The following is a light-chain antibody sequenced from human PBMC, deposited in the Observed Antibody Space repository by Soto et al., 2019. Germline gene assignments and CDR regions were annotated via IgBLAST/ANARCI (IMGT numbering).Light chain of an antibody. Sequence: DIQMTQSPSSLSASVGGRVTITCRASQSISSYLNWYQQKPGKAPKLLIYAASSLQSGVPSRFSGSGSGTDFTLTISSLQPEDFATYFCQQSYSTPITFDQGTRLEIK. V-gene: IGKV1-39*01. CDR3: QQSYSTPIT. J-gene: IGKJ5*01. CDR2: AAS. CDR1: QSISSY.